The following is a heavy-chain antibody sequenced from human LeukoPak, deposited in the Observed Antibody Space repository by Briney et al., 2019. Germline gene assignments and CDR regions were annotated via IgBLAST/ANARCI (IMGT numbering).Heavy chain of an antibody. CDR2: ISGSSGIT. J-gene: IGHJ4*02. V-gene: IGHV3-23*01. CDR3: AKSWSCVQYNDWLCYFDY. Sequence: GGSLRLSCAASGFTFSNYAMSWVRQAPGKGLEWVSGISGSSGITYYTDSVQGRFTISRDNSKDTLYLQMNSLRDDDTAIYYCAKSWSCVQYNDWLCYFDYWGQGTLVTVSS. CDR1: GFTFSNYA. D-gene: IGHD3-9*01.